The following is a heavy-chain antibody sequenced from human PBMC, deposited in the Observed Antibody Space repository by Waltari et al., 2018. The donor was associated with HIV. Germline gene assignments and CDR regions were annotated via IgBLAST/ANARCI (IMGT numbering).Heavy chain of an antibody. CDR2: INPNSGGT. Sequence: QVQLVQSGAEVKKPGASVKVSCKASGYTFTGYYMHWVRQAPGQGLEWMGWINPNSGGTNYAQKFQGRVTMTRDTSISTAYMELSRLRSDDTAVYYCARSPVGYCSSTSCFDYWGQGTLVTVSS. J-gene: IGHJ4*02. CDR3: ARSPVGYCSSTSCFDY. CDR1: GYTFTGYY. D-gene: IGHD2-2*01. V-gene: IGHV1-2*02.